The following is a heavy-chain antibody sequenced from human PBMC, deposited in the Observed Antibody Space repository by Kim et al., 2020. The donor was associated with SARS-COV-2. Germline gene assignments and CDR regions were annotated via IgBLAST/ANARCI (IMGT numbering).Heavy chain of an antibody. CDR1: GFTFSSYA. V-gene: IGHV3-23*01. D-gene: IGHD3-10*01. J-gene: IGHJ3*02. Sequence: GGSLRLSCAASGFTFSSYAMSWVRQAPGKGLEWVSAISGSGGSTYYADSVKGRFTISRDNSKNTLYLQMNSLRAEDTAVYYCAKDDKWFREFGAPDAFDIWGQGTMVTVSS. CDR3: AKDDKWFREFGAPDAFDI. CDR2: ISGSGGST.